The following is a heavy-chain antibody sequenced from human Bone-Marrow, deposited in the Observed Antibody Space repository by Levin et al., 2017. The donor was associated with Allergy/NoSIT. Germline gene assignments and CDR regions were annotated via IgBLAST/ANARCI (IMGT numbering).Heavy chain of an antibody. CDR3: AKRRVGANIAAYYDDGMDV. CDR2: ISGSGGST. CDR1: GFTFSSYA. J-gene: IGHJ6*02. Sequence: GGSLRLSCAASGFTFSSYAMSWVRQAPGKGLEWVSAISGSGGSTYYADSVKGRFTLSRYHSKNTLYLQMNSLRAEDTAVYYCAKRRVGANIAAYYDDGMDVWGQGTTVTVSS. D-gene: IGHD1-26*01. V-gene: IGHV3-23*01.